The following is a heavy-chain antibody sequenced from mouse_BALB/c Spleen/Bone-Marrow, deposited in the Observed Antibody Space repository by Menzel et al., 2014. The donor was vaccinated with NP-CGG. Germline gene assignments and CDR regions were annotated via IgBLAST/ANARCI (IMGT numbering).Heavy chain of an antibody. D-gene: IGHD2-14*01. CDR2: INPDSSTI. J-gene: IGHJ4*01. CDR3: AHRYDVAMDY. V-gene: IGHV4-1*02. Sequence: EVKLVESGGGLVQPGGSLKLSCAASGFDFSRYWMSWVRQAPGKGLEWIGGINPDSSTINYTPSLRDKFIISRDNAKNTLYLQMSKVRSEDTALYYCAHRYDVAMDYWGQGTSVTVSS. CDR1: GFDFSRYW.